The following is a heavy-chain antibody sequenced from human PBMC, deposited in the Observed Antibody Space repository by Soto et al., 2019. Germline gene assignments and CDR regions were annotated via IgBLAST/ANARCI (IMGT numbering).Heavy chain of an antibody. CDR1: GFSFSTYW. Sequence: VQLVESGGGLVQPGGSLRLSCAASGFSFSTYWMSWVRQAPGKGLEWVANIKEDGSETYYVDSVKGRFTISRDNAKASLYLQVSSLRAEDTAVYYCAKGGHIDYCGQGTLVTVSS. CDR2: IKEDGSET. J-gene: IGHJ4*02. D-gene: IGHD3-16*01. V-gene: IGHV3-7*03. CDR3: AKGGHIDY.